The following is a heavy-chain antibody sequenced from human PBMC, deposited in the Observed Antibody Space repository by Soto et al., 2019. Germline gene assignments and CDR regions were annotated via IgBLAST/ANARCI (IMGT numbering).Heavy chain of an antibody. Sequence: GGSLRLSCAASGFTFSSYAMSWVRQAPGKGLEWVSAISGSGGSTYYADSVKGRFTISKDNSKNTLYLQMNSLRAEDTAVYYCANESSNLLNFDYWGQGTLVTVSS. D-gene: IGHD3-3*02. CDR3: ANESSNLLNFDY. CDR1: GFTFSSYA. J-gene: IGHJ4*02. CDR2: ISGSGGST. V-gene: IGHV3-23*01.